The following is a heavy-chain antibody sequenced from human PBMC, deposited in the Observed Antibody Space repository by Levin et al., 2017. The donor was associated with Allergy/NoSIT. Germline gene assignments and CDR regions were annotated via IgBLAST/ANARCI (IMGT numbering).Heavy chain of an antibody. CDR2: ISISGTFI. J-gene: IGHJ6*02. CDR3: ARAPAVATVLYYYYYGMDV. V-gene: IGHV3-11*01. Sequence: PGGSLRLSCAASGFIFSDYYMSWIRQAPGKGLEWVSYISISGTFIYYADSVKGRFTISRDDGNNSLYLQMNSLRADDTALYYCARAPAVATVLYYYYYGMDVWGQGTTVTVSS. CDR1: GFIFSDYY. D-gene: IGHD5-12*01.